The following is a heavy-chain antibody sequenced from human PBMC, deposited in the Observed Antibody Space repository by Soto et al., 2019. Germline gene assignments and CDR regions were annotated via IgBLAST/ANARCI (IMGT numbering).Heavy chain of an antibody. D-gene: IGHD3-22*01. CDR3: ARDLAYYYDSSDYQAAFDI. CDR1: GGSVTSGSYY. J-gene: IGHJ3*02. Sequence: SETLPLTFTVSGGSVTSGSYYWSWIRQPPGKGLEWIGHIYYSGSTGYNPSLKSRVTLSVDMSKKQFSLKLSSVTAADTAVYYCARDLAYYYDSSDYQAAFDIWGQGTMVT. CDR2: IYYSGST. V-gene: IGHV4-61*01.